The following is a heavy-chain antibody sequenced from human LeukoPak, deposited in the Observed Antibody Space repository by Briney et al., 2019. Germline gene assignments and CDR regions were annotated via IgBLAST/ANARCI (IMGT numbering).Heavy chain of an antibody. CDR3: ARDFTGSLNLPPGWNDPPEGAFDI. J-gene: IGHJ3*02. CDR2: IYTSGST. Sequence: PSQTLSLTCTVSGVSISSGSYYWSWIRHPAGKGLEWIGRIYTSGSTNYNPSLKSRVTISVDTSKNQFSLKLSSVTAADTAVYYCARDFTGSLNLPPGWNDPPEGAFDIWGQGTMVTVSS. V-gene: IGHV4-61*02. CDR1: GVSISSGSYY. D-gene: IGHD1-1*01.